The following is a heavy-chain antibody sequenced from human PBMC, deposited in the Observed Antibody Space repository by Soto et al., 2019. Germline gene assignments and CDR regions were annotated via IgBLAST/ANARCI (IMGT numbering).Heavy chain of an antibody. Sequence: EVQLVESGGGLVKPGGSLRLSCAASGFTFSSYSMNWVRQAPGKGLEWVSSISSSSSYIYYANSVKGQFTISRDNAKNSLYLQLHTLRAEATDVYYCERGLYYYDSSVYYFAWGQGTLVTVSS. V-gene: IGHV3-21*01. CDR1: GFTFSSYS. CDR2: ISSSSSYI. J-gene: IGHJ4*02. CDR3: ERGLYYYDSSVYYFA. D-gene: IGHD3-22*01.